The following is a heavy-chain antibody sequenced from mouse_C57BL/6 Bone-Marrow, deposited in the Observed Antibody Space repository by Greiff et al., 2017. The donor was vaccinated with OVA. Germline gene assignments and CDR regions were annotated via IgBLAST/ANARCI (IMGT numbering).Heavy chain of an antibody. CDR3: ARSGYGGDY. CDR1: GYTFTSYG. V-gene: IGHV1-81*01. J-gene: IGHJ4*01. CDR2: IYPRSGNT. Sequence: QVQLQQSGAELARPGASVKLSCKASGYTFTSYGISWVKQRTGQGLEWIGEIYPRSGNTSYNEKFKGKATLTAEKSSSTAYMELRSLTSEDSAVYFCARSGYGGDYWGQGTSVTVSS. D-gene: IGHD3-1*01.